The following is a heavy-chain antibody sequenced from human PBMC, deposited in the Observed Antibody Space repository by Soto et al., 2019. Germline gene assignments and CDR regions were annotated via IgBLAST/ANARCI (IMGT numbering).Heavy chain of an antibody. J-gene: IGHJ4*02. Sequence: PSVKVSCKASGYTFTGYYIHWVRQAPGQGLEWMGWIKPNSGGTNYAQKFQGWVTMTRDTSISTAYMELSRLRSDDTAVYCCARGGRDAGWYVPYFDYWGQGSLVTVSS. CDR1: GYTFTGYY. CDR3: ARGGRDAGWYVPYFDY. V-gene: IGHV1-2*04. D-gene: IGHD6-19*01. CDR2: IKPNSGGT.